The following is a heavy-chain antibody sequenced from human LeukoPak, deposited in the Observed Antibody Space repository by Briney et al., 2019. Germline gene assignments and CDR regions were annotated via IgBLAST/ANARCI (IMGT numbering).Heavy chain of an antibody. CDR3: ARSGGLWLLTYYFDY. J-gene: IGHJ4*02. D-gene: IGHD3-22*01. CDR2: INHSGST. V-gene: IGHV4-34*01. CDR1: GGSFSGYY. Sequence: SETLSLTCAVYGGSFSGYYWSWIHQPPGKGLEWIGEINHSGSTNYNPSLKSRVTISVDTSKNQFSLKLSSVTAADTAVYFCARSGGLWLLTYYFDYWGQGTLVTVSS.